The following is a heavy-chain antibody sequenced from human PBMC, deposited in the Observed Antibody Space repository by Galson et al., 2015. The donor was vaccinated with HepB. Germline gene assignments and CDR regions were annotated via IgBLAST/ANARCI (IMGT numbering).Heavy chain of an antibody. Sequence: SVKVSCKASGYTFSRYSITWVRQAPGQGLEWMGWISAYDGSTKYAQNLQGRLTMTTDTSRTTAYMVLRSLRSDDTAVYYCARGALVAVVGATQNNWFDPWGQGTLVTVSS. CDR2: ISAYDGST. CDR3: ARGALVAVVGATQNNWFDP. CDR1: GYTFSRYS. J-gene: IGHJ5*02. V-gene: IGHV1-18*01. D-gene: IGHD2-15*01.